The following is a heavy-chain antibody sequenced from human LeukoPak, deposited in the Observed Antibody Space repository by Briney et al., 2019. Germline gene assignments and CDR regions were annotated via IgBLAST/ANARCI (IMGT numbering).Heavy chain of an antibody. D-gene: IGHD3-16*02. V-gene: IGHV3-49*04. Sequence: GGSLRLSCTASGFTFGDYAVSWVRQAPGKGLEWVGFIRGTPYGGTTEYAASVKGRFTISRDDSKSIAHLQLNSLKTEDTAVYYCSGTLGELSFYDYWGQGTLVSVSS. CDR1: GFTFGDYA. CDR3: SGTLGELSFYDY. CDR2: IRGTPYGGTT. J-gene: IGHJ4*02.